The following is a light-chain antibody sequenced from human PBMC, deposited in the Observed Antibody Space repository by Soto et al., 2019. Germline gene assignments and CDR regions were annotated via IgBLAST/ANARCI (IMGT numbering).Light chain of an antibody. CDR1: QGISDY. CDR3: KQCGNWTLT. V-gene: IGKV3-11*01. J-gene: IGKJ4*01. Sequence: EVMLTQSPATLSLSLGEIATLSCRASQGISDYLAWYQQKPGQAPRLLISAASKRATGIPARFSGSGSGTDFTLTISSLEPEDVAVYYCKQCGNWTLTFGVGTKVEIK. CDR2: AAS.